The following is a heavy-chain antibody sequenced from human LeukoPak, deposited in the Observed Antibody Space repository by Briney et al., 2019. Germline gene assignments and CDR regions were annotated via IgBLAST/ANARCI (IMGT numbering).Heavy chain of an antibody. J-gene: IGHJ4*02. V-gene: IGHV3-30*18. CDR1: GFTSSNYG. D-gene: IGHD6-19*01. CDR3: AKIASSGTHYFDS. CDR2: ISFDGKTK. Sequence: PGRSLRLSCAASGFTSSNYGFHWARQAPGRGLEWVTAISFDGKTKHYADPVMSRFTISRDNSNNTLYLQMNNLRAEDTAVYYCAKIASSGTHYFDSWGQGTLVTVSS.